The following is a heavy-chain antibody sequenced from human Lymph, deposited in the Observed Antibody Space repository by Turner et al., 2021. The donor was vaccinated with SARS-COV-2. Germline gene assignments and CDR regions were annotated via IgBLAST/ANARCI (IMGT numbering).Heavy chain of an antibody. Sequence: VQLVESGGGVVQPGRSLRLSCAASGFNFSSYWMSWVRQAPGKGLEWVANIKQDGSEKYYVDSVKGRFTISRDNAKNSLYLQMNSLRADDTAVYFCARVGVRFEWSDGYHYYYAMDVWGQGTTVTVSS. CDR1: GFNFSSYW. V-gene: IGHV3-7*03. D-gene: IGHD3-3*01. CDR3: ARVGVRFEWSDGYHYYYAMDV. J-gene: IGHJ6*02. CDR2: IKQDGSEK.